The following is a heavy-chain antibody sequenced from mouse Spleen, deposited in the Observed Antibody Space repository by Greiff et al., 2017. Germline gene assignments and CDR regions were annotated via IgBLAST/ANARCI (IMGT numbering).Heavy chain of an antibody. CDR3: ARHRDYGYAMDY. D-gene: IGHD1-1*01. CDR2: ISSGGSYT. V-gene: IGHV5-9-3*01. Sequence: EVQGVESGGGLVKPGGSLKLSCAASGFTFSSYAMSWVRQTPEKRLEWVATISSGGSYTYYPDSVKGRFTISRDNAKNTLYLQMSGLRSENTAIYYYARHRDYGYAMDYWGQGTSVTVSS. J-gene: IGHJ4*01. CDR1: GFTFSSYA.